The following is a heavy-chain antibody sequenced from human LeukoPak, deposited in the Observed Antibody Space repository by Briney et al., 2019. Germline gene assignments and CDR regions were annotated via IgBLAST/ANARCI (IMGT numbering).Heavy chain of an antibody. D-gene: IGHD6-13*01. CDR3: ARDMRGYSSSSHADY. Sequence: SGGSLRLSCAASGFTFSSYSMNWVRQAPGKGLEWVSYISSSSSTIYYADSVKGRFTISRDNAKNSLYLQMNSLRAEDTAVYYCARDMRGYSSSSHADYWGQGTLVTVSS. J-gene: IGHJ4*02. CDR1: GFTFSSYS. V-gene: IGHV3-48*04. CDR2: ISSSSSTI.